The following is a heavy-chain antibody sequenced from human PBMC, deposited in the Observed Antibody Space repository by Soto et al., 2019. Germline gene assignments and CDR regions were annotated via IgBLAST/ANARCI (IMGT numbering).Heavy chain of an antibody. CDR3: AADSGYDDGMDV. V-gene: IGHV1-58*01. J-gene: IGHJ6*02. CDR1: GFTFTSSA. D-gene: IGHD1-26*01. CDR2: IVVGSGNT. Sequence: ASVKVSCKASGFTFTSSAVQWVRQARGQRLEWIGWIVVGSGNTNYAQKFQERVTITRDMSTSTAYMELSSLRSEDTAVYYCAADSGYDDGMDVWGQGTTVTVSS.